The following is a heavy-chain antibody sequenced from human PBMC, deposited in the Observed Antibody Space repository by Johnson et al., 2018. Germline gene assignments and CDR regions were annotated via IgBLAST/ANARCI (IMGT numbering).Heavy chain of an antibody. D-gene: IGHD2-21*01. Sequence: QVQLVQSGGGVVQPGRSLRLSCAASGFTFSNYAMQWVRQAPGKGLEWVAVISYDGSNKYYADSVKGRFTISRDNSKNTLYLQMNSLRAGDTAVYYWAKEPRLGDRRDQGSDAFDIWGQGTMGTVSS. CDR3: AKEPRLGDRRDQGSDAFDI. J-gene: IGHJ3*02. V-gene: IGHV3-30*04. CDR1: GFTFSNYA. CDR2: ISYDGSNK.